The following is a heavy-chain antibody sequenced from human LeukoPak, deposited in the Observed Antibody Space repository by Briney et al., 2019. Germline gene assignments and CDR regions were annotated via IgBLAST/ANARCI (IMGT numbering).Heavy chain of an antibody. J-gene: IGHJ3*02. CDR1: GGTFSNYA. CDR3: ARDRPYSSSWHDAFDT. CDR2: IVPMFGTT. V-gene: IGHV1-69*06. Sequence: ASVKVSCKASGGTFSNYAITWVRQAPGQGLEWMGGIVPMFGTTNYAQKFQGRVTITADKSTTTSYMELSSLRSEDTAVYYCARDRPYSSSWHDAFDTWGQGTMVTVSS. D-gene: IGHD6-13*01.